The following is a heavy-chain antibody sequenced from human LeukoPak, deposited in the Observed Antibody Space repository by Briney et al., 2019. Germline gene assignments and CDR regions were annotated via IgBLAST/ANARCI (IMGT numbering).Heavy chain of an antibody. CDR1: GYTFTAHY. V-gene: IGHV1-2*02. D-gene: IGHD6-19*01. Sequence: ASVKVSCKASGYTFTAHYIHWLRQAPRQGPEWMGWIKPDSGSSHYAQKFQGRVTMTRDTPSNSAYMDLTRLKSDDTAVYYCARARVPIAVAGLYYFDYWGQGALVTVSS. CDR2: IKPDSGSS. CDR3: ARARVPIAVAGLYYFDY. J-gene: IGHJ4*02.